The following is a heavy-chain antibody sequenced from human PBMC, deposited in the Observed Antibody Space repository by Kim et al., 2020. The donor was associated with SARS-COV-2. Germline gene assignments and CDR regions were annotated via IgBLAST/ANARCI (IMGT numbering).Heavy chain of an antibody. J-gene: IGHJ4*02. CDR2: IYWDDDK. CDR1: GFSFTTSGVG. V-gene: IGHV2-5*02. D-gene: IGHD3-10*01. CDR3: VHRAAKYGSGAYYAPFDY. Sequence: SGPTLVNPTQTLTLTCAFSGFSFTTSGVGVGWIRQPPGKALEWLALIYWDDDKRYSPSLNVRLTITKDTSKNQVVLTMTNVDPMDTATYYCVHRAAKYGSGAYYAPFDYWGQGTLVTVSS.